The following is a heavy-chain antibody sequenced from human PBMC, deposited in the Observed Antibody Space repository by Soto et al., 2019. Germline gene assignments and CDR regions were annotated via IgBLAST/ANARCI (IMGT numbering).Heavy chain of an antibody. CDR3: ARIPPASSSYDITGFQWYCDR. D-gene: IGHD3-22*01. CDR2: ISSGGAST. CDR1: GFTFSSYA. J-gene: IGHJ2*01. V-gene: IGHV3-23*01. Sequence: EVQLLESGGGLVQPGGSLRLSCAASGFTFSSYAMRWVRQAPGKGLEGVSGISSGGASTYYADSVKGRFTVSRDKSKNTRFLQMNSLRAEDTALYYCARIPPASSSYDITGFQWYCDRWGRGTLVTVSS.